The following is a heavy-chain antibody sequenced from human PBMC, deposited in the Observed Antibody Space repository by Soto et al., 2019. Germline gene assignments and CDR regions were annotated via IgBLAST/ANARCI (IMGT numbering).Heavy chain of an antibody. CDR2: IKQDGSVK. CDR1: RDTFSIYL. J-gene: IGHJ6*02. CDR3: ARGPYYYYGMDV. Sequence: GCSMGISRASSRDTFSIYLIAWGRQAPGKGLEWVANIKQDGSVKYYVDSVKGRLTISRDNAKNSLYLQMNSLRAEDTAVYYCARGPYYYYGMDVWGQGTMVTVSS. V-gene: IGHV3-7*01.